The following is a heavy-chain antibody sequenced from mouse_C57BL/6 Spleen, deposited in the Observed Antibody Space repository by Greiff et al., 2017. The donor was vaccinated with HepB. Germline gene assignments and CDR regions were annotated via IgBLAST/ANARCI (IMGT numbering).Heavy chain of an antibody. D-gene: IGHD2-10*01. Sequence: EVQVVESGPELVKPGASVKISCKASGYSFTDYNMHWVKQSNGKSLEWIGVINPNYGTTSYNQKFKGKATLTVDQSSSTAYMQLNSLTSEDSAVYYRARSRAYYGAMDYWGQGTSVTVSS. V-gene: IGHV1-39*01. CDR3: ARSRAYYGAMDY. J-gene: IGHJ4*01. CDR1: GYSFTDYN. CDR2: INPNYGTT.